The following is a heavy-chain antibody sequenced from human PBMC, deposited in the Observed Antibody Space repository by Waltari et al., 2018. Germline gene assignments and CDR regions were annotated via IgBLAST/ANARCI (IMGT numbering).Heavy chain of an antibody. D-gene: IGHD1-26*01. Sequence: QVQLQESGPGLVKPSETLSLTCAVSGYSISSGYYWGWIRQPPGKGLEWIGSIYHSGSTYYNPSLKSRVTISVDTSKNQFSLKLSSVTAADTAVYYCARLLVGPTRGNYGMDVWGQGTTVTVSS. CDR2: IYHSGST. V-gene: IGHV4-38-2*01. CDR1: GYSISSGYY. J-gene: IGHJ6*02. CDR3: ARLLVGPTRGNYGMDV.